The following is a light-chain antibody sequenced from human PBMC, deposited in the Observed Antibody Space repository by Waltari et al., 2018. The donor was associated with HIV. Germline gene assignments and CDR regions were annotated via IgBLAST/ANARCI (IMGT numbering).Light chain of an antibody. V-gene: IGLV1-47*01. J-gene: IGLJ2*01. Sequence: QSVLTQPPSTSGTSGQRVTISCSGSNSTVGSNYIYWYRQFPGAAPKLLIYRNNQRPSGVADRFSGSKSGTSASLAISGLRSGDEADYYCVVWDDTLNGPVFGGGTRVTVL. CDR2: RNN. CDR3: VVWDDTLNGPV. CDR1: NSTVGSNY.